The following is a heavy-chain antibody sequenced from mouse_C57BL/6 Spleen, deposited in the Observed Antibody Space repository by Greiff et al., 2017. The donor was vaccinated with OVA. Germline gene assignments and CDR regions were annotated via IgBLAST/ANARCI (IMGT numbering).Heavy chain of an antibody. Sequence: EVQLQQSGPELVKPGASVKISCKASGYTFTDYYMNWVKQSHGKSLEWIGDINPNNGGTSYNQKFKGKATLTVDKSSSTAYMELRSLTSEDSAVYYCARYPRDSYFDYWGQGTTLTVSS. V-gene: IGHV1-26*01. CDR2: INPNNGGT. J-gene: IGHJ2*01. CDR3: ARYPRDSYFDY. D-gene: IGHD3-2*01. CDR1: GYTFTDYY.